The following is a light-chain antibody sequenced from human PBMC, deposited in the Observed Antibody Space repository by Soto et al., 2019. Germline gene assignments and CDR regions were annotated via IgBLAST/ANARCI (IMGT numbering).Light chain of an antibody. CDR2: KAS. V-gene: IGKV1-5*03. CDR1: QSISNY. J-gene: IGKJ1*01. CDR3: EQYSGPSPWT. Sequence: DIQMAQSPSTLSASVGDRVTITSRASQSISNYLAWYQQKPGTAPKLLIYKASNLESGVPSRFSGSGSGTEFTLTISSLQPDDFATYYCEQYSGPSPWTFGQGTRVEIK.